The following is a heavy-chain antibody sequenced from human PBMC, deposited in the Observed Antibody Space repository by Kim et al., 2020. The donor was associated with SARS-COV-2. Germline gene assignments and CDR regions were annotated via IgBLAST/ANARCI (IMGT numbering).Heavy chain of an antibody. CDR2: INSGGSST. D-gene: IGHD1-26*01. CDR3: AREVGATSYFDY. J-gene: IGHJ4*02. Sequence: GGSMRLSCAASGFTFSAYWIHWVRQVPGKGLVWVSRINSGGSSTTYADSVKGRFTISRDNAKNTLYLQMNSLRDEDTAVYYCAREVGATSYFDYLGQGTLVTVSS. V-gene: IGHV3-74*01. CDR1: GFTFSAYW.